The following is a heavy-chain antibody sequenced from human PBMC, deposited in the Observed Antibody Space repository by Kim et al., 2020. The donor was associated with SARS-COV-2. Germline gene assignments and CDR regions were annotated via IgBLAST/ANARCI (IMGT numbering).Heavy chain of an antibody. J-gene: IGHJ4*02. CDR2: IYYSGST. Sequence: SETLSLTCTVSGGSISSSSYYWGWIRQPPGKGLEWIGSIYYSGSTYYNPSLKSRVTISVDTSKNQFSLKLSSVTAANTAVYYCARDRSSSWYRGYFGYWGQGTLVTVSS. D-gene: IGHD6-13*01. V-gene: IGHV4-39*07. CDR1: GGSISSSSYY. CDR3: ARDRSSSWYRGYFGY.